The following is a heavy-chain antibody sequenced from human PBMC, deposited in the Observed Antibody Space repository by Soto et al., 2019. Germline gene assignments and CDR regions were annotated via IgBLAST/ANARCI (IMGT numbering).Heavy chain of an antibody. D-gene: IGHD3-10*01. Sequence: QVQMVESGGGVVKPGRSLRLSCAASGFTFSSYAMHWVRQAPGKGLEWVAVISYDGSNKYYADSVKGRFTISRDTSKNTLYLQMNSLREEDTAGYYCASDDYYYGSGSSPHLYYFDYWGQGTLVTVSS. J-gene: IGHJ4*02. V-gene: IGHV3-30-3*01. CDR2: ISYDGSNK. CDR1: GFTFSSYA. CDR3: ASDDYYYGSGSSPHLYYFDY.